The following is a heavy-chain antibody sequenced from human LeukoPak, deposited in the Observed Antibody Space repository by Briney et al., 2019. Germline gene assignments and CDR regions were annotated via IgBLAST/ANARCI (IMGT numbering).Heavy chain of an antibody. J-gene: IGHJ4*02. CDR2: INHSGST. V-gene: IGHV4-34*01. CDR3: ATGGVHDYVWGRYRPRFDY. D-gene: IGHD3-16*02. CDR1: GGSFSGYY. Sequence: SETLSLTCAVYGGSFSGYYWSWIRQPPGKGLEWIGEINHSGSTNYNPSLKSRVTISVDTSKNQFSLKLSSVTAADAAVYYCATGGVHDYVWGRYRPRFDYWGQGTLVTVSS.